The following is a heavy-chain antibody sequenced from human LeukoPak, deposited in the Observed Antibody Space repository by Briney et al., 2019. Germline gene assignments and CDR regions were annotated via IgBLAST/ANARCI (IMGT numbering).Heavy chain of an antibody. CDR1: GFTFSSYS. V-gene: IGHV3-21*01. CDR3: ARGASLMVYAMNY. Sequence: PGGSLRLSCAASGFTFSSYSMNWVRQAPGKGLEWVSSISSSSSYICYADSVKGRFTISRDNAKSSLYLQMNSLRAEDTAVYYCARGASLMVYAMNYWGQGTLVTVSS. J-gene: IGHJ4*02. D-gene: IGHD2-8*01. CDR2: ISSSSSYI.